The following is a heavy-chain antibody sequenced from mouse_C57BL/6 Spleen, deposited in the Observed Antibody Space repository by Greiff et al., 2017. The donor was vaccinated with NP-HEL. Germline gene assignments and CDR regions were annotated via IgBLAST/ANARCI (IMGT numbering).Heavy chain of an antibody. D-gene: IGHD1-1*01. J-gene: IGHJ3*01. CDR2: ILPGSGST. Sequence: QVQLQQSGAELMKPGASVRLSCKATGYTFTGYWIEWVKQRPGHGLEWIGEILPGSGSTNYNEKFKGKATFTADTSSNTAYMQLSSLTTEDSAIYYCARSRITTVVATPCAYWGQGTLVTVSA. V-gene: IGHV1-9*01. CDR1: GYTFTGYW. CDR3: ARSRITTVVATPCAY.